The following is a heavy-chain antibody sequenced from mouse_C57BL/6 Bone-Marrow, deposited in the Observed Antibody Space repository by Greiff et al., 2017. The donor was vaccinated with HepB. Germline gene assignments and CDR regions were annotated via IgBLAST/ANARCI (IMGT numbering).Heavy chain of an antibody. CDR1: GFSLTSYG. CDR3: AKMGIYYYGSSNYAMDY. D-gene: IGHD1-1*01. CDR2: IWRGGST. V-gene: IGHV2-5*01. Sequence: VQLVESGPGLVQPSQSLSITCTVSGFSLTSYGVHWVRQSPGKGLEWLGVIWRGGSTDYNAAFMSRLSITKDNSKSQVFFKMNRLQADDTAIYYCAKMGIYYYGSSNYAMDYWGQGTSVTVSS. J-gene: IGHJ4*01.